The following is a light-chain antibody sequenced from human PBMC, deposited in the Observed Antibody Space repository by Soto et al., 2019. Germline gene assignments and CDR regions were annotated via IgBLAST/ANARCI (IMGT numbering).Light chain of an antibody. CDR3: QQYYGTPVT. CDR1: QSVNNN. J-gene: IGKJ4*01. V-gene: IGKV3-15*01. CDR2: GAS. Sequence: EIVMTQSPATLSVSPGERATLSCRASQSVNNNLAWYQQKPGQAPRLLIYGASARATGIPARFSGSGSGTEFTLTISSLQSEDVAVYYCQQYYGTPVTFGGGTKVEIK.